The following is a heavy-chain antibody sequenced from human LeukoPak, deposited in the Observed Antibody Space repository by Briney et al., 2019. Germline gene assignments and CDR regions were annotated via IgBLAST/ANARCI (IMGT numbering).Heavy chain of an antibody. CDR3: ARDEGSGRYLDY. Sequence: PGGSLRLSCAASGFSFSGYDMSWVRQAPGKGLEWVSAISGSGGSTYYADSVKGRFTISRDNSKNTLYLQMNSLRVEDTAVFYCARDEGSGRYLDYWGQGTLVAVSS. CDR1: GFSFSGYD. V-gene: IGHV3-23*01. CDR2: ISGSGGST. J-gene: IGHJ4*02. D-gene: IGHD3-10*01.